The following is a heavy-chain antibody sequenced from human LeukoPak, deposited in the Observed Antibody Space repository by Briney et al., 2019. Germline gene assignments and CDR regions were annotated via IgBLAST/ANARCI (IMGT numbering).Heavy chain of an antibody. CDR1: GGAFSSYA. V-gene: IGHV1-18*01. D-gene: IGHD3-3*02. CDR2: ITTYNGDT. J-gene: IGHJ4*02. CDR3: ARCILATFRYRPSFDF. Sequence: APVKVSCKAAGGAFSSYAIGWVRQAPGQGLEWMGWITTYNGDTNFAQKVQGRVTMTTDTSTTTAYMELRRLRSDDTAVDYCARCILATFRYRPSFDFWGQGTLVTVSS.